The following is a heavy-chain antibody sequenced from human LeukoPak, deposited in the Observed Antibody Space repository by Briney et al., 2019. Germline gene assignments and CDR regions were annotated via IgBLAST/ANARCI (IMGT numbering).Heavy chain of an antibody. CDR3: AKDVGKWESLHFFDY. D-gene: IGHD1-26*01. V-gene: IGHV3-33*06. CDR1: GFTFSNSG. CDR2: IWYDGNYK. J-gene: IGHJ4*02. Sequence: PGGSLRLSCAASGFTFSNSGMHWVRQAPGKGLEWVAVIWYDGNYKYYADSVKGRFTISRDNLKNTLYLQMNSLRVEDTAVYYCAKDVGKWESLHFFDYWGQGTLVTVSS.